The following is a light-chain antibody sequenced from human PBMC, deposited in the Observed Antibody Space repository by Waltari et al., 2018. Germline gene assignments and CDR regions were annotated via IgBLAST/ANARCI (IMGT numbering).Light chain of an antibody. CDR3: QQSYSTPGFT. Sequence: DIQMTQPTSSLSASVGDRVTTPCRARQSISSYLNWYHQKPAKAPKLLIYAASSLQSGVQSRFSGSGSGTDFTLTISSLQPEDFATYYCQQSYSTPGFTFGPGTKVDIK. CDR1: QSISSY. J-gene: IGKJ3*01. CDR2: AAS. V-gene: IGKV1-39*01.